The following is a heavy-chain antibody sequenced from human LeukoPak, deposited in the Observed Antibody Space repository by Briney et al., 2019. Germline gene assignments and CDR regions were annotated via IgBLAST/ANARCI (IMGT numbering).Heavy chain of an antibody. CDR2: ISGSGGST. D-gene: IGHD2-21*01. V-gene: IGHV3-23*01. J-gene: IGHJ6*02. CDR3: AKVGENCDGGSCYGVRGVDV. CDR1: GFTFSSYA. Sequence: GGSLRLSCAASGFTFSSYAMSWVRQAPGKGLEWVSAISGSGGSTYYADSVKGRFTISRDNSKNTLYLQMNSLRAEDTAVYYCAKVGENCDGGSCYGVRGVDVWGQGTTVTVS.